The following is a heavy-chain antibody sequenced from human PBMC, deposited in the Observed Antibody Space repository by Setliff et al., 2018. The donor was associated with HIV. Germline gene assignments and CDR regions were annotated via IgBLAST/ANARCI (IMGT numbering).Heavy chain of an antibody. CDR3: ARDLGGPRNFDN. V-gene: IGHV4-34*01. D-gene: IGHD2-15*01. CDR1: GGSFSGYY. Sequence: KPSETLSLTCAVYGGSFSGYYWSWIRQPPGKGLEWIGEINHSGSTNYNPSLKSRVTISVDTSKNQFSLKLSSVTAADTAVYYCARDLGGPRNFDNWGQGTLVTVSS. CDR2: INHSGST. J-gene: IGHJ4*02.